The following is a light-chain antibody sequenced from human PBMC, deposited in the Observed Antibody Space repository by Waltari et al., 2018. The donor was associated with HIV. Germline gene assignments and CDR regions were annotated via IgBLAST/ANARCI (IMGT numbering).Light chain of an antibody. CDR2: GAS. V-gene: IGKV3-15*01. J-gene: IGKJ2*03. CDR1: QSVSTT. CDR3: LQSDNWPYS. Sequence: EIVMTQSPVTLSVSPGERAAPPCRASQSVSTTLAWYQQKPGQAPRLLIYGASTRATGVSARFSGSGSGTDFTLTISSVQSEDFAVYYCLQSDNWPYSFGQGTKLEIK.